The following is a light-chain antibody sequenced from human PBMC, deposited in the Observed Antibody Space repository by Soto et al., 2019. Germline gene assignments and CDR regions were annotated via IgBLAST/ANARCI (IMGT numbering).Light chain of an antibody. Sequence: QPVLTQSSSASASLGSSVKLTCTLSSGHSSYIIAWHQQQPGKAPRYLMKLEGSGSYNKGSGVPDRFSGSSSGADRYLTISILQSEDEADYYCETWDGNTRVFGGGTKLTVL. V-gene: IGLV4-60*03. J-gene: IGLJ2*01. CDR1: SGHSSYI. CDR3: ETWDGNTRV. CDR2: LEGSGSY.